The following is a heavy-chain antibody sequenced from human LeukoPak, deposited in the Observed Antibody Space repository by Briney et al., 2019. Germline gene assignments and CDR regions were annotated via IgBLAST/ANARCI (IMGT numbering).Heavy chain of an antibody. J-gene: IGHJ3*02. CDR3: ASWQYCGGDCRTDAFDI. D-gene: IGHD2-21*01. Sequence: GGSLRLSCAASGFTFSSYSMNWVRQAPGKGLEWVSYTSSSSSTIYYADSVKGRFTISRDNAKNSLYLQMNSLRAEDTAVYYCASWQYCGGDCRTDAFDIWGQGTMVTVSS. V-gene: IGHV3-48*01. CDR1: GFTFSSYS. CDR2: TSSSSSTI.